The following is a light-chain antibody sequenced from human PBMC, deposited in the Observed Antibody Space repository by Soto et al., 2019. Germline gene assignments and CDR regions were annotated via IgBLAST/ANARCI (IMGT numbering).Light chain of an antibody. J-gene: IGKJ1*01. CDR2: GAS. V-gene: IGKV3-15*01. Sequence: EIVMTQSPATLSVSPGERATLSCRASQSVSSNLAWYQQKPGQAPRLLIYGASTRATGIPARFSGSVSGTEFTLTISSLQSEDFAVYYCQQYNNWLTFGQGTKVDIK. CDR1: QSVSSN. CDR3: QQYNNWLT.